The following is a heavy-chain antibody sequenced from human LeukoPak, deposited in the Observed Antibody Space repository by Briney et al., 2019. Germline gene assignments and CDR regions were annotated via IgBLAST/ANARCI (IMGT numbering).Heavy chain of an antibody. Sequence: SETLPLTCTVSGGSISTYYWSWIRQPPGKGLEWVGYIYYSGSTKYNPSLKSRVTISVDTSKNQFSLKLSSVTAADTAVYYCARVFGERSFYYMDVWGKGTTVTISS. J-gene: IGHJ6*03. CDR3: ARVFGERSFYYMDV. CDR1: GGSISTYY. V-gene: IGHV4-59*01. CDR2: IYYSGST. D-gene: IGHD3-10*01.